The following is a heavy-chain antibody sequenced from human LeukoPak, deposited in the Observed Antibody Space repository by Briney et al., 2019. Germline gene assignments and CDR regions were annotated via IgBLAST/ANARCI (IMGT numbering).Heavy chain of an antibody. CDR3: ARGRRVSLNWFDP. J-gene: IGHJ5*02. CDR1: GGSISSYY. Sequence: SETLSLTCTVSGGSISSYYWSWIRQPPGKGLEWIGYIYYSGSTNYNPSLKSRVTISVDTSKKQFSLKLSSVTAADTAVYYCARGRRVSLNWFDPWGQGTLVTVSS. D-gene: IGHD6-6*01. V-gene: IGHV4-59*12. CDR2: IYYSGST.